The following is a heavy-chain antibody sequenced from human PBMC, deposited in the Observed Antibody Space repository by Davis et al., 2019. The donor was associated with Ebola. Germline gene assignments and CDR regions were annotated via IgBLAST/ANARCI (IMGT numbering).Heavy chain of an antibody. CDR3: ATGGSTSEL. Sequence: AASVKVSCKASGYTFTSYGITWVRQAPGKGLEWMGGFDPEDGETIYAQKFQGRVTMTEDTSTDTAYMELSSLRSEDTAVYYCATGGSTSELWGQGTLVTVSS. D-gene: IGHD2-2*01. V-gene: IGHV1-24*01. CDR1: GYTFTSYG. J-gene: IGHJ4*02. CDR2: FDPEDGET.